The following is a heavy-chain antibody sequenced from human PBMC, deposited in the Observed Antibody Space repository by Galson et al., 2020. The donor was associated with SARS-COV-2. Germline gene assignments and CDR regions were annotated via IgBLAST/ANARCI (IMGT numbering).Heavy chain of an antibody. J-gene: IGHJ3*02. CDR1: GGTFSSYA. D-gene: IGHD3-16*02. Sequence: SVKVSCKASGGTFSSYAISWVRQAPGQGLEWMGGIIPIFGTANYAQKFQGRVTITADESTSTAYMELSSLRSEDTAVYYCARDGSRLRLGELSHDAFDIWGQGTMVTVSS. CDR2: IIPIFGTA. V-gene: IGHV1-69*13. CDR3: ARDGSRLRLGELSHDAFDI.